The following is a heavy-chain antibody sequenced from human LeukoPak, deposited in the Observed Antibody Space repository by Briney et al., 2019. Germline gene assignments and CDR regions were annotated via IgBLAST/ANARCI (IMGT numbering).Heavy chain of an antibody. CDR2: IYYSGNT. Sequence: SETLSLTCTVSGGSIFSSNSYWGWIRQPPGKGLEWIGSIYYSGNTYYNASLKSRVTISVDTSKNQFSLKLSSVTAADTAVYYCARRRYDYVWGSYRMDFDYWGQGTLVTVSS. V-gene: IGHV4-39*01. CDR3: ARRRYDYVWGSYRMDFDY. CDR1: GGSIFSSNSY. D-gene: IGHD3-16*02. J-gene: IGHJ4*02.